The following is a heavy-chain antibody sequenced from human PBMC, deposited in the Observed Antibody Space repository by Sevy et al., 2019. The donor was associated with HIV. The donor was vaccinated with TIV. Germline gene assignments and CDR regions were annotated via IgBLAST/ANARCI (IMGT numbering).Heavy chain of an antibody. CDR3: ARDSPSGSDKSYCDGMDV. D-gene: IGHD1-26*01. Sequence: GGSLRLSCVASGFTVSSNYMSWVRQAPGKGLEWVSVIYSGGSTNYDDSVKGRFTISRDKSKNTVDLQTSSLRSEDTAVYYCARDSPSGSDKSYCDGMDVWGQGTTVTVSS. CDR2: IYSGGST. CDR1: GFTVSSNY. V-gene: IGHV3-53*01. J-gene: IGHJ6*01.